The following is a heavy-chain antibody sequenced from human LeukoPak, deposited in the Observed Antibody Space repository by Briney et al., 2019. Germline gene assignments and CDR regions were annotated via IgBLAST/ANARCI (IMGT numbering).Heavy chain of an antibody. V-gene: IGHV1-69*01. Sequence: SVKVSCKTSGGNSNFFAINWVRQAPGQGLEWMGVIKPMFGTGSIPNIATGDYAQKFQGRLSMNADESSTTAYMELSSLRSGDTAVYFCAREIFDSTSGVSQGFDYWGQGTLVTVSS. D-gene: IGHD3-3*01. CDR2: IKPMFGTG. J-gene: IGHJ4*02. CDR3: AREIFDSTSGVSQGFDY. CDR1: GGNSNFFA.